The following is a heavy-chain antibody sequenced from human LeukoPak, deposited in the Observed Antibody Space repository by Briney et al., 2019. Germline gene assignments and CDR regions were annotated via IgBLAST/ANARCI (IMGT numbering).Heavy chain of an antibody. CDR2: ISSSSSYI. D-gene: IGHD3-10*01. CDR1: GFTFSSYS. V-gene: IGHV3-21*01. J-gene: IGHJ4*02. CDR3: AKDYFGSGSQFDS. Sequence: GGSLRLSCAASGFTFSSYSMNWVRQAPGKGLEWVSSISSSSSYIYYADSVKGRFTISRDNAKNSLYLQMNSLRAEDTAVYYCAKDYFGSGSQFDSWGQGTLVTVSS.